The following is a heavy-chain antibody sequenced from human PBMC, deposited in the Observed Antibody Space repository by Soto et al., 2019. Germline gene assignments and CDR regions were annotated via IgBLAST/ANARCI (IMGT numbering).Heavy chain of an antibody. CDR3: AKASDIVVVSQGFPADASDV. V-gene: IGHV3-23*01. J-gene: IGHJ6*02. D-gene: IGHD2-15*01. CDR1: GFTFSSYA. Sequence: EVQLLESGGGLVQPGGSLRLSCAASGFTFSSYAMSWVRQAPGKGLEWVSAISGSGGSTYYADSVKGRFTISRDNSKNTLYRQMNSLRAEDTAVYYCAKASDIVVVSQGFPADASDVWGQGTTVTVSS. CDR2: ISGSGGST.